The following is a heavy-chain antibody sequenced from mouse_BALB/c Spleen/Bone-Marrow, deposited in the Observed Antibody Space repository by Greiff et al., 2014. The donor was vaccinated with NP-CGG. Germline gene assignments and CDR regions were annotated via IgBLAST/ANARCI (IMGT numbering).Heavy chain of an antibody. Sequence: QVQLQQPGAELVRPGASVTLSCKASGYKFTDYEMHWVKQTPVHGLEWIGPIDPETGGTAYNQNFKGKATLTADRSSTTAYMELRSLTSEDSAVYYCTREGIYFGYDVPMDYWGQGTSVTASS. D-gene: IGHD2-2*01. J-gene: IGHJ4*01. CDR1: GYKFTDYE. CDR2: IDPETGGT. CDR3: TREGIYFGYDVPMDY. V-gene: IGHV1-15*01.